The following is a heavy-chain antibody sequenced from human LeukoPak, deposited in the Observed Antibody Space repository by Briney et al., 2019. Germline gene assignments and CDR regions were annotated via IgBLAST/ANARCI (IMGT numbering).Heavy chain of an antibody. CDR2: ISSDGGST. CDR3: ASSRYYYDSSGYYRAFDY. CDR1: GFTFSYYA. J-gene: IGHJ4*02. Sequence: PGGSLRLSCAASGFTFSYYAMHWVRQAPGKGLEYVSAISSDGGSTYYANSVKGRFTISRDNSKNILYLQMGSLRAEDMAVYYCASSRYYYDSSGYYRAFDYWGQGTLVTVSS. V-gene: IGHV3-64*01. D-gene: IGHD3-22*01.